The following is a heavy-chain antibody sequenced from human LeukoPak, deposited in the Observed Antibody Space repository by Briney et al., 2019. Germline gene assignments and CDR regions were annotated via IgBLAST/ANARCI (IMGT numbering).Heavy chain of an antibody. CDR1: GFTASSNY. CDR3: SRNSGYYYRAFDI. CDR2: IYSGGST. D-gene: IGHD3-22*01. V-gene: IGHV3-66*01. Sequence: GGSLRLSCAASGFTASSNYMSWVRQAPGKGLEWVSVIYSGGSTYYADSVKGRFTISRDNSKNTLYLQMNSLRAEDTAVYYCSRNSGYYYRAFDIWGQGTMVTVSS. J-gene: IGHJ3*02.